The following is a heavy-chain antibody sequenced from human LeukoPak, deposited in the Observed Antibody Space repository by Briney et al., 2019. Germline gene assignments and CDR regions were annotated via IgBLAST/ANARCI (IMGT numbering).Heavy chain of an antibody. CDR1: GFSLSNYW. Sequence: PGGSLRLSCAASGFSLSNYWMSWVRQSPEKGLEWVANIKEDGSARYYVDSVKGRFTISRDNPKNSLYLQMGSLRADDTVMYYCARDPRDDHNSLDYWGQGTQVTVSS. J-gene: IGHJ4*02. CDR3: ARDPRDDHNSLDY. D-gene: IGHD5-24*01. V-gene: IGHV3-7*03. CDR2: IKEDGSAR.